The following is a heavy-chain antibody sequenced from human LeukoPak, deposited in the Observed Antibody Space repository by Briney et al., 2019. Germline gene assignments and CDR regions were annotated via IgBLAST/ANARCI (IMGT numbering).Heavy chain of an antibody. CDR1: GFTFSSYV. D-gene: IGHD6-13*01. CDR3: AKTGGIAAAH. CDR2: ISGSGGST. Sequence: GGSLRLSCAASGFTFSSYVMHWVRQAPGKGLEWVSAISGSGGSTYYADSVKGRFTISRDNSKNTLYLQMNSLRAEDTALYYCAKTGGIAAAHWGQGTLVTVSS. V-gene: IGHV3-23*01. J-gene: IGHJ4*02.